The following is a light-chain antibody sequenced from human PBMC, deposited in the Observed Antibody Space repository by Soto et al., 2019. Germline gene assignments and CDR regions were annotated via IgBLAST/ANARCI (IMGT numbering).Light chain of an antibody. CDR1: SSDIGSYNH. V-gene: IGLV2-14*01. CDR2: EVS. Sequence: QSALTQPASVSGSPGQSITISCIGTSSDIGSYNHVAWYQQFPGKSPKLTIYEVSNRPSGVSNRFSGSKSGNTASLTISGLQAEDEADYYCSSYTSTSTLVVFGGGTKLTVL. CDR3: SSYTSTSTLVV. J-gene: IGLJ2*01.